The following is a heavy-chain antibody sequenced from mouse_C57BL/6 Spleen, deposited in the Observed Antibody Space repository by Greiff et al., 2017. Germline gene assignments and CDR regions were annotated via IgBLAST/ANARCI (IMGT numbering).Heavy chain of an antibody. CDR3: TRDLGDEGYAMDY. CDR2: IDPETGGT. V-gene: IGHV1-15*01. CDR1: GYTFTDYE. Sequence: QVQLQQSGAELVRPGASVTLSCKASGYTFTDYEMHWVKQTPVHGLEWIGAIDPETGGTAYNQKFKGQAILTADKSSSTAYMELRSLTSEDSAVYYCTRDLGDEGYAMDYWGQGTSVTVSS. J-gene: IGHJ4*01.